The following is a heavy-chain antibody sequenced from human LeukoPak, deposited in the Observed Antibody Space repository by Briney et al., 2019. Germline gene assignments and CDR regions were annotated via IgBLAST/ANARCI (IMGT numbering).Heavy chain of an antibody. V-gene: IGHV3-23*01. J-gene: IGHJ4*02. CDR3: AKAFIPPRKLIWFGELFDY. Sequence: GGSLRLSCAASGFTFSGYAMSWVRQAPGKGLEWVSAISGSGGSTYYADSVKGRFTISRDNSKNTLYLQMNSLRAEDTAVYYCAKAFIPPRKLIWFGELFDYWGQGTLVTVSS. CDR2: ISGSGGST. D-gene: IGHD3-10*01. CDR1: GFTFSGYA.